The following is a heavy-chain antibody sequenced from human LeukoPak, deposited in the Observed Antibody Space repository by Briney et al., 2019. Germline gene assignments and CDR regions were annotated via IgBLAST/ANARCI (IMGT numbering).Heavy chain of an antibody. CDR1: GYSIRSGYH. D-gene: IGHD4-17*01. J-gene: IGHJ4*02. V-gene: IGHV4-38-2*02. CDR3: ARSEINDYGRY. Sequence: SETLSLTCTVSGYSIRSGYHWSWIRQTPGKGLEWLGSIYQSGSTYDNPSLKSRVTLSVDTSRNQFSLEMTSVTAADTAVYYCARSEINDYGRYWGQGILVVVSS. CDR2: IYQSGST.